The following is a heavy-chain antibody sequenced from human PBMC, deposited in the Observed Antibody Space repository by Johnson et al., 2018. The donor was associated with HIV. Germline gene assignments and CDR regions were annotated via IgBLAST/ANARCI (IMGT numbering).Heavy chain of an antibody. CDR1: GFSFDAYA. D-gene: IGHD3-3*01. J-gene: IGHJ3*02. Sequence: VQLVESGGGLVQPGRSLRLFCAASGFSFDAYAMYWVRQVPGKGLEWVSGISWNSGTIGYADSVKGRFAISRDNAKNSMYLELNSLRAEDTAVYYCAKFASKNLWSGYSTSDAFDIWGQGTVVTVSS. CDR2: ISWNSGTI. V-gene: IGHV3-9*01. CDR3: AKFASKNLWSGYSTSDAFDI.